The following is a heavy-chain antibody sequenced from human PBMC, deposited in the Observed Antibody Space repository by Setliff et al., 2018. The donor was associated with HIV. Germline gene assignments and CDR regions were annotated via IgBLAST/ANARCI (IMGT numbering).Heavy chain of an antibody. CDR2: IGTQNGNT. CDR3: ARGQYGDELFDY. Sequence: ASVKVSCKASGYSFTTYGVYWVRQAPGQGLEWMGWIGTQNGNTNYAQKFQGRVTMTTDKSTSTAYMELRSLRSDDTAVYYCARGQYGDELFDYWGQGTLVTVS. V-gene: IGHV1-18*01. CDR1: GYSFTTYG. D-gene: IGHD4-17*01. J-gene: IGHJ4*02.